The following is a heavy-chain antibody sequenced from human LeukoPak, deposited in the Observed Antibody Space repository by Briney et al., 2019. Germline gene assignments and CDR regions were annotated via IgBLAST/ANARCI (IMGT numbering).Heavy chain of an antibody. D-gene: IGHD5-18*01. CDR2: IYYSGST. J-gene: IGHJ4*02. Sequence: KASETLSLTCTVSGGFISSYYWSWIRQPPGKGLEWIGYIYYSGSTNYNPSLKSRVTISVDTSKNQFSLKLSSMTAADTAVYYCARDQSGYSYGFDYWGQGTLVTVSS. V-gene: IGHV4-59*01. CDR1: GGFISSYY. CDR3: ARDQSGYSYGFDY.